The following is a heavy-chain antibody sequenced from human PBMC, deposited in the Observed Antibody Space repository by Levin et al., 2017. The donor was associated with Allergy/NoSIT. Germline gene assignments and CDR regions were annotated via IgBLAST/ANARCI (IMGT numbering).Heavy chain of an antibody. Sequence: GSLRLSCTVSGGSISSYYWSWIRQPPGKGLEWIGYIYYSGSTNYNPSLKSRVTISVDTSKNQFSLKLSSVTAADTAVYYCARSRYSYGNDYWGQGTLVTVSS. CDR3: ARSRYSYGNDY. CDR2: IYYSGST. D-gene: IGHD5-18*01. V-gene: IGHV4-59*01. CDR1: GGSISSYY. J-gene: IGHJ4*02.